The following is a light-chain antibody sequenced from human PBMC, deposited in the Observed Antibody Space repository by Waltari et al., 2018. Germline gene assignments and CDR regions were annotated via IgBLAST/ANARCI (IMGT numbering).Light chain of an antibody. CDR1: NLGDKY. J-gene: IGLJ2*01. CDR2: QDT. V-gene: IGLV3-1*01. Sequence: SYELTQPPSVSVSPGQTASITCSGDNLGDKYTSWYQQKAGQSPVLVIYQDTKRPSGIPERFSGSNSCNTATLTSSGTQAMDEADFYCQAWDSTTYVVFGGGTKLTVL. CDR3: QAWDSTTYVV.